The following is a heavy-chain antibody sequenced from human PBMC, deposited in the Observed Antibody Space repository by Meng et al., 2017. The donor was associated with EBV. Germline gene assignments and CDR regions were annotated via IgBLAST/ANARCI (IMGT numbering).Heavy chain of an antibody. CDR1: GFSLSTIGVG. CDR2: IYWDDDK. Sequence: PLKVLGPTLVKPTHTLPHTVTFSGFSLSTIGVGVGWIRQPPGKALEWLALIYWDDDKRYSPSLKSRLTITKDTSKNQVVLTMTNMDPVDTATYYCAHRRDEYSSSWYGWFDPWGQGTLVTVSS. D-gene: IGHD6-13*01. J-gene: IGHJ5*02. V-gene: IGHV2-5*02. CDR3: AHRRDEYSSSWYGWFDP.